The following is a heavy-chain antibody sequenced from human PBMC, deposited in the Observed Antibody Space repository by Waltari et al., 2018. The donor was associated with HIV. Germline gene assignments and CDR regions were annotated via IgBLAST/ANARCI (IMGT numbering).Heavy chain of an antibody. CDR2: IYHSGST. CDR1: GYSISSGYY. V-gene: IGHV4-38-2*02. D-gene: IGHD4-4*01. CDR3: ASYSNYRVYY. J-gene: IGHJ4*02. Sequence: QVQLQESGPGLVKPSETLSLTCTVSGYSISSGYYWGWIRQPPGKGLEWIGSIYHSGSTYYNPSLKSRVTISVDTSKNQFSLKLSSVTAADTAVYYCASYSNYRVYYWGQGTLVTVSS.